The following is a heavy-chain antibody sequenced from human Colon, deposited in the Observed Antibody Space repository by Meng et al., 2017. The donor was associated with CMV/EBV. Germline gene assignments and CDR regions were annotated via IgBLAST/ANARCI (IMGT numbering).Heavy chain of an antibody. D-gene: IGHD4-11*01. CDR2: FDPRGDRT. CDR1: GYKCRSSS. V-gene: IGHV1-46*01. Sequence: SSKTSGYKCRSSSMHWMRQAPGQGLEWMGIFDPRGDRTNYAEIVVGRFTMPANMSTNTMHMELSSLRSDDTAVYYCARDNSNWSTDFWGQRTLVTVSS. J-gene: IGHJ4*02. CDR3: ARDNSNWSTDF.